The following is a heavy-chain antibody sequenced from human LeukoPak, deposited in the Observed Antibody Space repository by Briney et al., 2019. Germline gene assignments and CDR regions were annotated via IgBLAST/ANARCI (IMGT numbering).Heavy chain of an antibody. CDR3: ARGLS. CDR2: IIPIFGTA. CDR1: GYTFTGYY. J-gene: IGHJ4*02. Sequence: ASVKVSCKASGYTFTGYYMHWVRQAPGQGLEWMGGIIPIFGTANYAQKFQGRVTITADESTSTAYMELSSLRSEDTAVYYCARGLSWGQGTLVTVSS. V-gene: IGHV1-69*13.